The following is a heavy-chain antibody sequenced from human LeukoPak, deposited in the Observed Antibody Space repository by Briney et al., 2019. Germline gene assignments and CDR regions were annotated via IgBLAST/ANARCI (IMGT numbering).Heavy chain of an antibody. CDR2: IYNSGST. D-gene: IGHD4-17*01. J-gene: IGHJ4*02. CDR1: GGSICNYY. V-gene: IGHV4-4*07. CDR3: AREYGDFDY. Sequence: PSETLSLTCTLSGGSICNYYWSWIRQPARKGLQWIVRIYNSGSTNSKPSLKSLDTMSVETSKNQFSLKLKAVSAPDTPLYFSAREYGDFDYWGRGTLVTVTA.